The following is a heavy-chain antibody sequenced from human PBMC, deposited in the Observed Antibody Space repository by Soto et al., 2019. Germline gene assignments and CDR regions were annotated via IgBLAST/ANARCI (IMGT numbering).Heavy chain of an antibody. CDR1: GGSISSSSYY. J-gene: IGHJ5*02. V-gene: IGHV4-39*01. D-gene: IGHD3-3*01. Sequence: QLQLQESGPGLVKPSETLSLTCTVSGGSISSSSYYWGWIRQPPGKGLEWIGSIYYSGSTYYNPSLKSRVTIAADPSKNQFPLKLSAVTAADPAVYYCASRGNGLVFVWGWFDPWGQGTLVTVSS. CDR2: IYYSGST. CDR3: ASRGNGLVFVWGWFDP.